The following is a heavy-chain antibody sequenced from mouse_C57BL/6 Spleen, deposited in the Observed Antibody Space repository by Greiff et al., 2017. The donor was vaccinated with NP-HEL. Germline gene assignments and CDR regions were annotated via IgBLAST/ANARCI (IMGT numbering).Heavy chain of an antibody. V-gene: IGHV1-7*01. D-gene: IGHD2-5*01. CDR1: GYTFTSYW. CDR2: INPSSGYT. Sequence: VQLQQSGAELAKPGASVKLSCKASGYTFTSYWMHWVKPRPGQGLEWIGYINPSSGYTQYNQQFKDKATLTADKASRTAYMQLSSLTYEDSAVYDCARDYSNYVGYAMDYWGQGTSVTVSS. J-gene: IGHJ4*01. CDR3: ARDYSNYVGYAMDY.